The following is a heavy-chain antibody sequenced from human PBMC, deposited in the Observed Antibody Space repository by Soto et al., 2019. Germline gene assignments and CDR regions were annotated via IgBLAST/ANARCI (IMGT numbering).Heavy chain of an antibody. Sequence: EVQLVESGGGLVKPGGSLRLSCAASGFTFSNAWMNWVRQAPGKGLEWVGRIKPKTDGGTTDYAPPVKGRFTISRDDSKNTLYLQMNSLKTEDTAVYYCTTSWAQHWGQGTLVTVSS. D-gene: IGHD6-13*01. V-gene: IGHV3-15*07. J-gene: IGHJ1*01. CDR2: IKPKTDGGTT. CDR1: GFTFSNAW. CDR3: TTSWAQH.